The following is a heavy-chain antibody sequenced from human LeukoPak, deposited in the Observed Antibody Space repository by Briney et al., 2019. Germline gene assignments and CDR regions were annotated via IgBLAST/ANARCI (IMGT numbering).Heavy chain of an antibody. Sequence: SETLSLTCAVSGYSISSGYYWGWIRQPPGKGLEWIGSIYHSGSTYYNPSLKSRVTVSVDTSKNQFSLKLSSVTAADTAVYYCAAADPGRYFDYWGQGTLVTVSS. V-gene: IGHV4-38-2*01. J-gene: IGHJ4*02. CDR2: IYHSGST. CDR3: AAADPGRYFDY. CDR1: GYSISSGYY. D-gene: IGHD6-13*01.